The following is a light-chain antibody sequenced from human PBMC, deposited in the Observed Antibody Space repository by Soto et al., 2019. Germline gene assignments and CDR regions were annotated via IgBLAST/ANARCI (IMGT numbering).Light chain of an antibody. Sequence: EIVLTQSPATLSSFPGDRVTLSCRASQYINTRLAWYQHRPGQASRLLIYQTSIRAAGIPARFSASGSGTDFPLTISDVQPEDFALYYCHQSQSWPRTLGQGTKVDI. J-gene: IGKJ1*01. CDR2: QTS. V-gene: IGKV3-11*01. CDR1: QYINTR. CDR3: HQSQSWPRT.